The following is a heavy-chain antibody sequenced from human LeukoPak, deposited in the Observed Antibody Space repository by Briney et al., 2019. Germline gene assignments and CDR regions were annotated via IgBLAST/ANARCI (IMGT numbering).Heavy chain of an antibody. D-gene: IGHD3-22*01. V-gene: IGHV1-2*02. CDR3: AREAAPYDSSGYFGY. CDR1: GYTFTGYY. Sequence: EASVKVSCKASGYTFTGYYMHWVRPAPGQGLEWMGWINPNSGGTNYAQKFQGRVTMTRDTSISTAYMELSRLRSDDTAVYYCAREAAPYDSSGYFGYWGQGTLVTVSS. CDR2: INPNSGGT. J-gene: IGHJ4*02.